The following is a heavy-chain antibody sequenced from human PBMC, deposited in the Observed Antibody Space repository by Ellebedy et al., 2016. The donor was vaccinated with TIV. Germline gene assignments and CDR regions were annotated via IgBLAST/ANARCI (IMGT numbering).Heavy chain of an antibody. CDR2: ISFDGGNT. D-gene: IGHD4-11*01. V-gene: IGHV3-30*18. CDR1: GFSFSNYG. Sequence: PGGSLRLSCAASGFSFSNYGMHRVRQAPGAGLDWVAIISFDGGNTYYPDSVKGRFTISRDNSKNTLYLEMSSLRPEDTAVYYCAKAKRDYNDYVYGMDVWGQGTTVTVSS. J-gene: IGHJ6*02. CDR3: AKAKRDYNDYVYGMDV.